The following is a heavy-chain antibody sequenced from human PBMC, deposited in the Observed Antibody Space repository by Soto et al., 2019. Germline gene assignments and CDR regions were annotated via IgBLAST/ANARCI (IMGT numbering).Heavy chain of an antibody. CDR3: AREQGGRIAAAGTADY. J-gene: IGHJ4*02. Sequence: KPSETLSLTCTVSGGSISSGDYYWSWIRQPPGKGLEWIGYIYYSGSTYYNPSLKSRATISVDTSKNQFSLKLSSVTAADTAVYYCAREQGGRIAAAGTADYWGQGTLVTVSS. CDR1: GGSISSGDYY. V-gene: IGHV4-30-4*01. D-gene: IGHD6-13*01. CDR2: IYYSGST.